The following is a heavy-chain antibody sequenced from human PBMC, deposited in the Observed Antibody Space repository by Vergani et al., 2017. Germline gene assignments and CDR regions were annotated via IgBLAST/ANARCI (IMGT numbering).Heavy chain of an antibody. Sequence: EVQLVESGGVVVQPGGSLRLSCAASGFTFDDYTMHWVRQAPGKGLEWVSLISWDGGSTYSADSVKGRFTISRDNSKNSLYLQMNSLRTEDTALYYCAKDISXWPEYYNYYCGMDVWGQGTTVTVSS. D-gene: IGHD6-19*01. V-gene: IGHV3-43*01. CDR2: ISWDGGST. CDR3: AKDISXWPEYYNYYCGMDV. CDR1: GFTFDDYT. J-gene: IGHJ6*02.